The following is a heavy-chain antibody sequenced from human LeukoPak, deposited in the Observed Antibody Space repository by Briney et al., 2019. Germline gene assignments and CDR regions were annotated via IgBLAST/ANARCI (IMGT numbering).Heavy chain of an antibody. Sequence: ASVKVSCKASGYTFTSYGTSWVRQAPGQGLEWMGWISAYNGNTNYAQKLQGRVTMTTDTSTSTAYMEPRSLRSDDTAVYYCAREEQQLVYTDYWGQGTLVTVSS. J-gene: IGHJ4*02. D-gene: IGHD6-13*01. V-gene: IGHV1-18*01. CDR2: ISAYNGNT. CDR1: GYTFTSYG. CDR3: AREEQQLVYTDY.